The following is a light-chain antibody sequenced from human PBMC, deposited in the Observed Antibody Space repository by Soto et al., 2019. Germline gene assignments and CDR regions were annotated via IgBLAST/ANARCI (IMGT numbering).Light chain of an antibody. CDR2: AAS. J-gene: IGKJ3*01. CDR3: QQYNNWHT. V-gene: IGKV3-15*01. Sequence: EVVMTQSPATLSVSPGERATLSCRASQSVRSNLAWYQQKPGQAPRLLIYAASTRATGIPARFSGSGSGTEFTLTISSLQSEDFAVYYCQQYNNWHTFGPGTKVHIK. CDR1: QSVRSN.